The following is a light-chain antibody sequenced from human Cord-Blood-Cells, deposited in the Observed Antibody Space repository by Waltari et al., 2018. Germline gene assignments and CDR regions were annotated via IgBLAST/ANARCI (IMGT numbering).Light chain of an antibody. CDR1: ISDVGGYNH. CDR3: CSYAGSYCYV. V-gene: IGLV2-11*01. J-gene: IGLJ1*01. Sequence: QSSLTPPRSVSGSPGQCVTIQCPGTISDVGGYNHVAWYHQHPGKAPKLMIYDVSKRPSGVPDRFSGSKSGNTASLTISGLQAEDEADYYCCSYAGSYCYVFGTGTKVTVL. CDR2: DVS.